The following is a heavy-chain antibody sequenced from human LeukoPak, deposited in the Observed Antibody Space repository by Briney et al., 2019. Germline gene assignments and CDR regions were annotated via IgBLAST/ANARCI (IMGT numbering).Heavy chain of an antibody. CDR3: ARDLNHCSSTSCLIYYYYYGMDV. D-gene: IGHD2-2*01. CDR2: INPNSGGT. CDR1: GYTFTGYY. J-gene: IGHJ6*02. Sequence: ASVKVSCKASGYTFTGYYMHWVRQAHGQGLEWMGWINPNSGGTNYAQKFQGRVTMTRDTSISTAYMELSRLRSDDTAVYYCARDLNHCSSTSCLIYYYYYGMDVWGQGTTVTVSS. V-gene: IGHV1-2*02.